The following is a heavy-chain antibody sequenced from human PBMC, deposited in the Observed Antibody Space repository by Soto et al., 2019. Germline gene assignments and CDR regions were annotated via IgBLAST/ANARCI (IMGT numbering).Heavy chain of an antibody. CDR3: ARHPFGEFMGY. CDR1: GGSISSSSHY. Sequence: QLQLQESGPGLAKPSETLSLTCTVSGGSISSSSHYWGWIRQPPGKGLEWIGSIYYSGSTYYNPSLKSRVIISVDTSKNQFSLKLSSVTAADTAVYYCARHPFGEFMGYWGQGTLVTVSS. D-gene: IGHD3-10*01. CDR2: IYYSGST. V-gene: IGHV4-39*01. J-gene: IGHJ4*02.